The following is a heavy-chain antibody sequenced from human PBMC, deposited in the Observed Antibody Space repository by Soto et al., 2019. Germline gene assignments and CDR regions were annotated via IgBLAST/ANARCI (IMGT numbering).Heavy chain of an antibody. J-gene: IGHJ6*02. D-gene: IGHD3-3*01. CDR1: GYTFSSND. V-gene: IGHV1-8*01. CDR3: TSTIFGVVIPGGYYYGMAV. Sequence: ASVKVSCKASGYTFSSNDINWVRQAPGQGLEWMGWMNPNRGNTDYAQKFRGRVTMTTNTSISIAYLQMNSLKTEDTAVYYCTSTIFGVVIPGGYYYGMAVWGQGTTVTVSS. CDR2: MNPNRGNT.